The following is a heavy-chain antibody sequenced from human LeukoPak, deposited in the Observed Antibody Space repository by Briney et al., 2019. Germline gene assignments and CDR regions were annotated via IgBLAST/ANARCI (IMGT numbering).Heavy chain of an antibody. Sequence: GGSLRLSCAASGFTFSSYWMTWVRQAPGKGLEWVSYISSSGSTIYYADSVKGRFTISRDNAKNSLYLQMNSLRAEDTAVYYCARAAQLWLNPYYYYYMDVWGKGTTVTISS. V-gene: IGHV3-48*04. D-gene: IGHD5-18*01. CDR1: GFTFSSYW. J-gene: IGHJ6*03. CDR2: ISSSGSTI. CDR3: ARAAQLWLNPYYYYYMDV.